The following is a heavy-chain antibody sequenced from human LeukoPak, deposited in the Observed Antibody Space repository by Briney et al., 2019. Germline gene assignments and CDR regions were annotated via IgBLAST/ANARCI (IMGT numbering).Heavy chain of an antibody. CDR2: IYYNGST. D-gene: IGHD3-22*01. J-gene: IGHJ1*01. V-gene: IGHV4-39*01. CDR3: ARRRYYDSTGYLD. CDR1: GGSVSSSSYY. Sequence: SETLSLTCTISGGSVSSSSYYWGWIRQPPGKGLEWIGDIYYNGSTYYNASLKSRVSISVDKSNNQFSLKLTSVTAADTAVYYCARRRYYDSTGYLDWGQGTLVTVSS.